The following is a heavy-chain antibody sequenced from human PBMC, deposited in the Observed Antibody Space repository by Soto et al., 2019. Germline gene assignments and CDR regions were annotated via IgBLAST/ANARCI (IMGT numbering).Heavy chain of an antibody. CDR3: ARDSSSSGYYYGMDV. CDR2: VSGYSGHS. CDR1: NETLTTYG. D-gene: IGHD6-6*01. V-gene: IGHV1-18*01. J-gene: IGHJ6*02. Sequence: QVPLVQSGAEVKKPGASVKVSCKASNETLTTYGISWVRQAPGQGLEWMGWVSGYSGHSSSAQEFQDRVIMTTDTSTNTADMELRSRTSDDSAVYFCARDSSSSGYYYGMDVWGQGTTVTVSS.